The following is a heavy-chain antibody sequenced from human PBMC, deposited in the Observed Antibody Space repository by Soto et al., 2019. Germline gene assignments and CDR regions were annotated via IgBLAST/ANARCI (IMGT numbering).Heavy chain of an antibody. D-gene: IGHD1-26*01. V-gene: IGHV3-7*03. CDR3: ARLEWELPLGHYYYYYMDV. Sequence: GGSLRLSCAASGFTFSSYWMSWVRQAPGKGLEWVANIKQDGSEKYYVDSEKGRFTISRDNAKNSLYLQMNSLRAEDTAVYYCARLEWELPLGHYYYYYMDVWGKGTTVTVSS. CDR1: GFTFSSYW. J-gene: IGHJ6*03. CDR2: IKQDGSEK.